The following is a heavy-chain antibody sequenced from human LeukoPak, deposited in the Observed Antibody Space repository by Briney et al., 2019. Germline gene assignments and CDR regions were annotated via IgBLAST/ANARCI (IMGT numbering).Heavy chain of an antibody. CDR1: GFTFSTYV. Sequence: GGSLRLSCAASGFTFSTYVMHWVRQAPGKGLMWVSRISHDGTDTSYADSVKDRFTVSRDNAKNTLYLQMNSLRADDTAVYYCARLRNGYSEFDYWGQGTLVTVSS. V-gene: IGHV3-74*01. CDR2: ISHDGTDT. J-gene: IGHJ4*02. CDR3: ARLRNGYSEFDY. D-gene: IGHD5-18*01.